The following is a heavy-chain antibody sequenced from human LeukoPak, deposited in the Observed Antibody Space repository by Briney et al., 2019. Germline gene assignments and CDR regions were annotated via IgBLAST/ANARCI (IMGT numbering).Heavy chain of an antibody. D-gene: IGHD3-22*01. CDR3: ARDNYYDSSGLGY. J-gene: IGHJ4*02. CDR1: GFTFSNHG. Sequence: GRSLRLSCAASGFTFSNHGMHWVRQAPGKGPEWVALIWYDGSNKYYGDSVKGRFTISRDNAKNSLYLQMNSLRAEDTAVYYCARDNYYDSSGLGYWGQGTLVTVSS. CDR2: IWYDGSNK. V-gene: IGHV3-33*01.